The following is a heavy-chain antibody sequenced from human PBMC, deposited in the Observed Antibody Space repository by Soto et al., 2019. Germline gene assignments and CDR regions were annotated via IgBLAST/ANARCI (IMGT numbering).Heavy chain of an antibody. V-gene: IGHV1-69*01. J-gene: IGHJ6*02. CDR3: PRSQGSSTSLEIYYYYYYGMDV. CDR1: GGTFSSYA. D-gene: IGHD2-2*01. CDR2: IIPISGTA. Sequence: QVQLEQSGAEVKKPGSSVKVSCKASGGTFSSYAISWVRQAPGQGLEWMGGIIPISGTANYAQKFQGRVTITADESTSTAFMELSSLRSEDTAVYYCPRSQGSSTSLEIYYYYYYGMDVWGQGTTVTVSS.